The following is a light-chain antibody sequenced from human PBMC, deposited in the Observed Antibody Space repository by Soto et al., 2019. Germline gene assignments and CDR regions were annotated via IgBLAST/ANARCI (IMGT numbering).Light chain of an antibody. CDR3: QSYDSSLSGSVV. V-gene: IGLV1-40*01. CDR2: GNS. J-gene: IGLJ2*01. Sequence: QSVLTQPPSVSGAPGQRVTISCTGSRSNIGAGYDVHWYQQLPGTAPKLLSYGNSNRPSGVPDRFSGSNSGTSASLASTGLQAEDEADYYCQSYDSSLSGSVVFGGGTKLTVL. CDR1: RSNIGAGYD.